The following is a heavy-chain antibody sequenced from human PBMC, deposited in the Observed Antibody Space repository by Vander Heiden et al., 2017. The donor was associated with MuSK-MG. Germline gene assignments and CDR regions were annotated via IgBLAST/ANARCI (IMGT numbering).Heavy chain of an antibody. J-gene: IGHJ5*02. Sequence: QVQLVESGGGVVQPGGSLRLSCAASGFTFSSYGMHGVRQAPGKGLGWVAVISYDGSNKYYADSVKGRFTISRDNSKNTLYLQMNSLRAEDTAVYYCAKGGCMVRGVMGPWGQGTLVTVSS. CDR3: AKGGCMVRGVMGP. D-gene: IGHD3-10*01. V-gene: IGHV3-30*18. CDR2: ISYDGSNK. CDR1: GFTFSSYG.